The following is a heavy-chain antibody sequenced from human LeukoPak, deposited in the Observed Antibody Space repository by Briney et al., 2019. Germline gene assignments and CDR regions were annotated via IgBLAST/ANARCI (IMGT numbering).Heavy chain of an antibody. CDR2: ISYDGSNK. CDR1: GFTFSSYA. D-gene: IGHD5-18*01. Sequence: GGSLRLSCAASGFTFSSYAMHWVRQAPGKGLEWVAVISYDGSNKYYADSVKGRFTISRDNSKNTLYLQMNSLRADDTAVYYCSRDRDTARVQEGFDSWGQGPMVTVSS. CDR3: SRDRDTARVQEGFDS. V-gene: IGHV3-30*04. J-gene: IGHJ3*02.